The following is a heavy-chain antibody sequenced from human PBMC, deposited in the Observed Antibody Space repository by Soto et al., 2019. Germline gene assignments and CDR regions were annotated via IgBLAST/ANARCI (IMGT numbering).Heavy chain of an antibody. V-gene: IGHV3-23*01. J-gene: IGHJ3*02. CDR3: ANGGYCSGGSCYDWTFDI. CDR1: GFTFSSYA. CDR2: ISGSGGST. D-gene: IGHD2-15*01. Sequence: EVQLLESGGGLVQPGGSLRLSCAASGFTFSSYAMSWVRQAPGKGLEWVSAISGSGGSTYYADSVKGRFTISRDNSKNTLYLQMNSLRAEDTAVYYCANGGYCSGGSCYDWTFDIWGQGTMVTVSS.